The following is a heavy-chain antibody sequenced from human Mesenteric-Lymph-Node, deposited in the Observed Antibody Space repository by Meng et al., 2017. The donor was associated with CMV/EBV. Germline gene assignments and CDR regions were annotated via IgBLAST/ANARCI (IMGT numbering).Heavy chain of an antibody. D-gene: IGHD3-3*01. CDR2: ISAYNGNT. CDR3: ARDNRDRYDFWSASRGNWFDP. CDR1: GYTFTSYG. Sequence: ASVKVSCKASGYTFTSYGISWVRQAPGQGLEWMGWISAYNGNTNYAQKLQGRVTMTTDTSTSTAYMELRSLRSDDTAVYYCARDNRDRYDFWSASRGNWFDPWGQGTLVTVSS. J-gene: IGHJ5*02. V-gene: IGHV1-18*01.